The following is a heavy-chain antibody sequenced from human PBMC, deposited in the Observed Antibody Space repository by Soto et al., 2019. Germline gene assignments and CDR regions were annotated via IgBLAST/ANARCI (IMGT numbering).Heavy chain of an antibody. J-gene: IGHJ4*01. V-gene: IGHV3-48*03. CDR1: GFTFSSYE. CDR2: ITSSDNTK. CDR3: AREDIELIPGFDY. Sequence: GGSLRLSCTASGFTFSSYEMNWARQAPGKGLEWISYITSSDNTKYYADSVKGRFTISRDNAKSALYLQMNSQRVEDTAVYYCAREDIELIPGFDYWGQGTLVTVSS. D-gene: IGHD2-8*01.